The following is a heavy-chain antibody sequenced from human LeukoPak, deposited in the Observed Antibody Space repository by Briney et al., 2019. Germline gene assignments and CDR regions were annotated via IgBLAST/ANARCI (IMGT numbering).Heavy chain of an antibody. CDR1: GGSFSGYY. CDR2: INHSGST. CDR3: ARGLSVTTPDDY. V-gene: IGHV4-34*01. Sequence: SETLSLTCAVYGGSFSGYYWSWIRQPPGKGLEWIGEINHSGSTNYNPSLKSRVTISVDTSKNQFSLKLSSVTAADTAVYYCARGLSVTTPDDYWGQGTLVTVSP. J-gene: IGHJ4*02. D-gene: IGHD4-11*01.